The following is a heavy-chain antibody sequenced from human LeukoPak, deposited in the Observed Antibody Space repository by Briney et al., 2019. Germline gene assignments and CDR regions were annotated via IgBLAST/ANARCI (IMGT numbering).Heavy chain of an antibody. D-gene: IGHD6-13*01. CDR1: GGTFSSYA. CDR2: IIPILGTA. V-gene: IGHV1-69*13. CDR3: ARSGSSSWYWKFDY. Sequence: GASVKVSCKASGGTFSSYAISWVRQAPGQGLEWMGGIIPILGTANYAQKFQGRVTITADESTSTAYMELSSLRSEDTAVYYCARSGSSSWYWKFDYWGQGTLVTVSS. J-gene: IGHJ4*02.